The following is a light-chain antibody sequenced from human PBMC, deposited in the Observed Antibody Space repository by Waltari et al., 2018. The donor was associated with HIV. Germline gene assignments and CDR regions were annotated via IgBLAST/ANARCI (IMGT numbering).Light chain of an antibody. CDR2: AAS. CDR1: QSISSY. V-gene: IGKV1-39*01. J-gene: IGKJ5*01. Sequence: DIQMTQSPSSLSASVGDRVTITCRASQSISSYLTWYQQKPGKAPKLLIYAASSLQSGVPSRFSGSGSGTDFTLTISSLQPEDFATYYCQQSYSTPRITFGQGTRLEIE. CDR3: QQSYSTPRIT.